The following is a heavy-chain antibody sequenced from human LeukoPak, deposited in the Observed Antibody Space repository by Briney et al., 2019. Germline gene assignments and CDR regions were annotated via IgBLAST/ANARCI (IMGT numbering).Heavy chain of an antibody. V-gene: IGHV3-33*01. CDR1: GFTFSVYG. CDR3: ARASGPFDY. D-gene: IGHD3-10*01. CDR2: IWNDGSNK. Sequence: GGSLRLSCAASGFTFSVYGMHWVRQAPGKGLELVGVIWNDGSNKYYADSVKGRFTISRDNSKNTLYLQMNSLSAEDTAVYSCARASGPFDYWGRGTLPTVSS. J-gene: IGHJ4*02.